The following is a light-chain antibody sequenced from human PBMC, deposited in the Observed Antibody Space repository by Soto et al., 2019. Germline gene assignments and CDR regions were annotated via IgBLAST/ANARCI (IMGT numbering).Light chain of an antibody. CDR3: QQYNNWPPWT. Sequence: ILMTQSPATLSVSPGERATLSCRASQSVSNNLAWYQQKPGQAPRLLIYDASTRATGIPPRFSGSGSATEFTLTISGLQSEDFAVYYCQQYNNWPPWTFGQGTTVEIK. V-gene: IGKV3-15*01. CDR2: DAS. CDR1: QSVSNN. J-gene: IGKJ1*01.